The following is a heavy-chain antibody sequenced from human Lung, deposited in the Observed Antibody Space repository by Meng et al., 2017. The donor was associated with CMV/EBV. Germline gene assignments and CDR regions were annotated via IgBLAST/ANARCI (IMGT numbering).Heavy chain of an antibody. D-gene: IGHD1-14*01. CDR3: LRDRRAYGLEV. V-gene: IGHV3-20*04. CDR2: IDWNGGRT. Sequence: GGSLRLXGDASGFLFDDFGIGWVRQAPGKGLEWISGIDWNGGRTVYADSVKGRFTISRDNAENSLYVQMNSLRDEETAVYYCLRDRRAYGLEVLGQGTTVTVSS. CDR1: GFLFDDFG. J-gene: IGHJ6*02.